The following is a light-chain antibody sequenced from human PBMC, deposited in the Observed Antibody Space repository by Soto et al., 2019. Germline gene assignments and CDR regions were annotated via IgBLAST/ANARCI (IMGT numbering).Light chain of an antibody. CDR3: QQRNNWPRIT. Sequence: EIVLTQCPATLSLFPGETATLSCRASQTVGTYLDWYQQKPGQAPRLLISDASNRATGVPTRFSGSGSGTDFTLTISSLEPEDFAVYFCQQRNNWPRITFGQGTRLEIK. CDR2: DAS. V-gene: IGKV3-11*01. J-gene: IGKJ5*01. CDR1: QTVGTY.